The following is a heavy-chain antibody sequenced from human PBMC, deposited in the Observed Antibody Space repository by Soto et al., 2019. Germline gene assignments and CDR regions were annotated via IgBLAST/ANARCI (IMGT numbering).Heavy chain of an antibody. CDR2: IIPIFGTA. CDR3: ARVDETYYYDSSGYLAFDY. J-gene: IGHJ4*02. V-gene: IGHV1-69*13. Sequence: SVKVSCKASGGTFSSYAISWVRQAPGQGLEWMGGIIPIFGTANYAQKFQGRVTITADESTSTAYMELGSLRSEDTAVYYCARVDETYYYDSSGYLAFDYWGQGTLVTVSS. D-gene: IGHD3-22*01. CDR1: GGTFSSYA.